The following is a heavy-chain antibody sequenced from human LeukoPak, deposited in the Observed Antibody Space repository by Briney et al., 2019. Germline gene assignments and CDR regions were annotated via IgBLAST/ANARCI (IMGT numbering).Heavy chain of an antibody. V-gene: IGHV3-30*03. CDR3: ATFGDYYDSSGYLDY. J-gene: IGHJ4*02. Sequence: GGSLRLSCAASGFTFSSYGMHWVRQAPGKGLEWVAVISYDGSNKYYADSVKGRFTISRDNSKNTLYLQMNSLRAEDTAVYYCATFGDYYDSSGYLDYWGQGTLVTVSS. CDR2: ISYDGSNK. D-gene: IGHD3-22*01. CDR1: GFTFSSYG.